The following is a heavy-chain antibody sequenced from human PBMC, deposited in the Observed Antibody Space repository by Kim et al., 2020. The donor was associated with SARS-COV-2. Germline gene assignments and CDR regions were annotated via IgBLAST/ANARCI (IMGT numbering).Heavy chain of an antibody. CDR1: GGSISSGGYY. Sequence: SETLSLTCTVSGGSISSGGYYWSWIRQHPGKGLEWIGYIYYSGSTYYNPSLKSRVTISVDTSKNQFSLKLSSVTAADTAVYYCARAHRTICGVGEYLDVWGQGTMVTVSS. V-gene: IGHV4-31*03. J-gene: IGHJ6*02. CDR3: ARAHRTICGVGEYLDV. CDR2: IYYSGST. D-gene: IGHD3-3*01.